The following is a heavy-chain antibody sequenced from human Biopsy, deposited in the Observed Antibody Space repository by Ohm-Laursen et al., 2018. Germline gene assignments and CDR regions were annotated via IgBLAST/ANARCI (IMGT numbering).Heavy chain of an antibody. CDR3: ARHSFGSGRDF. V-gene: IGHV4-39*01. D-gene: IGHD3-10*01. CDR2: IYHTGIT. Sequence: GTLSLTCIVTDGSISNIINYWGWIRQPLGKGLEWLGSIYHTGITDYNPSHKSRVPISVATSNTQFSLKLSSLTAADTAVYYCARHSFGSGRDFWGQGTLVTVSS. CDR1: DGSISNIINY. J-gene: IGHJ4*02.